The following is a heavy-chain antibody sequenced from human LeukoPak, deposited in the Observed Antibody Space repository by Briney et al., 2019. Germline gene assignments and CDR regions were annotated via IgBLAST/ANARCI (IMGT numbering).Heavy chain of an antibody. D-gene: IGHD6-13*01. CDR3: ASDSTLRYSSSYYYGMDV. CDR2: INSDGTST. Sequence: PGGSLRLSCVASGFTFSNYWMHWVRQGPGKGLVWVSRINSDGTSTSYADYVKGRFTISRDNAKNTLYLQMNSLRSEDTAVYYCASDSTLRYSSSYYYGMDVWGQGTTVTVSS. J-gene: IGHJ6*02. V-gene: IGHV3-74*01. CDR1: GFTFSNYW.